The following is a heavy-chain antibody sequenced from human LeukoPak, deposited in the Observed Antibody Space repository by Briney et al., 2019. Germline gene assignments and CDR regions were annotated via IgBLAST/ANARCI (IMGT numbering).Heavy chain of an antibody. J-gene: IGHJ4*02. CDR3: ARGGKATVVTM. V-gene: IGHV4-4*07. CDR2: IYSSGST. CDR1: GGSINSYY. D-gene: IGHD4-23*01. Sequence: PSETLSLTCTVSGGSINSYYWSWIRQPAGKGLAWIGRIYSSGSTNYNPSLKSRVSMSVDTSKNQFSLKLISVTAADTAVYYCARGGKATVVTMWGQGILVTVSS.